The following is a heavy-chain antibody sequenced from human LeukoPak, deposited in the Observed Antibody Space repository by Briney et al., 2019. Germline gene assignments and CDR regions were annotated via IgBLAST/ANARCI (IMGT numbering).Heavy chain of an antibody. CDR3: ARGEAYSSSWYGGDFDY. D-gene: IGHD6-13*01. CDR1: GFTFSDFG. CDR2: ISYDGSNK. J-gene: IGHJ4*02. Sequence: GGSLRLSCAASGFTFSDFGMQWVRQAPGKGLEWVAVISYDGSNKYYADSVKGRFTISRDNAKNSLYLQMNSLRAEDTAVYYCARGEAYSSSWYGGDFDYWGQGTLVTVSS. V-gene: IGHV3-30*03.